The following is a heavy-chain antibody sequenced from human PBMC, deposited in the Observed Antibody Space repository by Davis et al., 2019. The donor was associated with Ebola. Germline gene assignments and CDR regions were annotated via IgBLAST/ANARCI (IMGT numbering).Heavy chain of an antibody. J-gene: IGHJ4*02. D-gene: IGHD1-26*01. CDR1: GFTFSSYA. CDR3: AMSQWELLLEYYFDY. V-gene: IGHV3-23*01. CDR2: ISGSGGST. Sequence: GGSLRLSCAASGFTFSSYAMSWVRQAPGKGLEWVSAISGSGGSTYYAGSVKGRFTVSRDNSKNTLYLQMNSLRAEDTAVYYCAMSQWELLLEYYFDYWGQGTLVTVSS.